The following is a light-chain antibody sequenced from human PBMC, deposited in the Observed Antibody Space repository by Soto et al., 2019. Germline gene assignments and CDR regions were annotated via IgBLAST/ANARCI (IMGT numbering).Light chain of an antibody. CDR3: QQYGSAPST. CDR2: AAS. J-gene: IGKJ1*01. CDR1: LSINKNY. V-gene: IGKV3-20*01. Sequence: EVVLTQSPGTLSLSPGERATLSCRANLSINKNYLAWYQQKPGQAPRLLIYAASSRATGIPDGFSGGGSGTDFTLTIGRLEPEDVAVYYCQQYGSAPSTFGQGTKVEVK.